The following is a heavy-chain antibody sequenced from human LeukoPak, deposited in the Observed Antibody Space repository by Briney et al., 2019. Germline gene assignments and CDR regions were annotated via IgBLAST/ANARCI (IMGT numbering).Heavy chain of an antibody. V-gene: IGHV1-69*05. D-gene: IGHD2-2*02. J-gene: IGHJ4*02. CDR3: ARGTYCSSTSCYTGGGLDY. CDR2: IISIFGTA. Sequence: SVKVSCKASGGTFSSYAISWVRQAPGQGLEWMGGIISIFGTANYAQKFQGRVTITTDESTSTAYMELSSLRSEDTAVYYCARGTYCSSTSCYTGGGLDYWGQGTLVTVSS. CDR1: GGTFSSYA.